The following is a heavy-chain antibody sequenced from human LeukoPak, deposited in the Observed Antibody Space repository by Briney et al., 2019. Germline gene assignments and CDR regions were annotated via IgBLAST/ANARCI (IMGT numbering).Heavy chain of an antibody. D-gene: IGHD6-13*01. CDR2: ITGNSVNT. CDR1: GFTFNIHA. J-gene: IGHJ4*02. CDR3: AKSSIAAAVLFDY. V-gene: IGHV3-23*01. Sequence: AGGSLRLSCAASGFTFNIHAMNWVRQAPGKGLEWVSVITGNSVNTFYADSVKGRFTISRDNSKNTLYLQMNSLRAEDTAVYYCAKSSIAAAVLFDYWGQGTLVTVSS.